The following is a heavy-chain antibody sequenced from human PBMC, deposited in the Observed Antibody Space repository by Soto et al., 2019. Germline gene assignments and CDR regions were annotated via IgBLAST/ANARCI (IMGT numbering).Heavy chain of an antibody. CDR2: INPSGGST. CDR1: GYTFTSYY. D-gene: IGHD2-8*01. J-gene: IGHJ3*02. CDR3: ARAPRNDCTNGVCYAFDI. V-gene: IGHV1-46*01. Sequence: ASVKVSCKASGYTFTSYYMHWVRQAPGQGLEWMGIINPSGGSTSYAQKFQGRVTMTRDTSTSTVYMELSSLRSEDTAVYYCARAPRNDCTNGVCYAFDIWGQGTMVTVSS.